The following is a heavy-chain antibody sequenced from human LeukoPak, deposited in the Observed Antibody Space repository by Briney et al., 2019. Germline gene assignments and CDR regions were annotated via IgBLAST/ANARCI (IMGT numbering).Heavy chain of an antibody. CDR2: INEDGSEK. V-gene: IGHV3-7*01. CDR3: AIGHSYTAGINPWSWGPIPAYYNHAMDV. J-gene: IGHJ6*02. Sequence: GGSLRLSCAASGFTFGRYSLSWVRQAPGKGLEWVSNINEDGSEKYEVDSVKGGITLSKNNAQSSLYQQISSLGAEDMAVYYCAIGHSYTAGINPWSWGPIPAYYNHAMDVWGQGTTVTVSS. D-gene: IGHD2-2*02. CDR1: GFTFGRYS.